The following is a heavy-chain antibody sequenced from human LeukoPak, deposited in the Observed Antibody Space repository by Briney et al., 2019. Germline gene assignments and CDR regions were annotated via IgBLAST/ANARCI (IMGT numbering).Heavy chain of an antibody. V-gene: IGHV4-59*01. Sequence: SETLSLTCTVSGGSISSYYWSWIRQPPGKGLEWIGYIYYSGSTNYNPSLKSRVTISVDTSKNQFSLKLSSVTAADTAVYYCARGRVRYYFDYWGQGTLVTVSS. CDR2: IYYSGST. J-gene: IGHJ4*02. CDR1: GGSISSYY. CDR3: ARGRVRYYFDY.